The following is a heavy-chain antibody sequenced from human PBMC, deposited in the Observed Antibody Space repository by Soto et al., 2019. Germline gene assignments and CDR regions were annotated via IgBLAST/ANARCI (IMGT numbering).Heavy chain of an antibody. CDR3: ARDRLMATAGTARHYFGLDV. CDR2: IHYSGNT. V-gene: IGHV4-31*03. J-gene: IGHJ6*02. Sequence: PSETLSLTCTVSGGSIRSGGYYWSWVRQNPRRGLEWIGNIHYSGNTYYNPSLKSRLTISVDTSKNQFSLNLSSVTAADMAVYYCARDRLMATAGTARHYFGLDVWGQGTTVTVSS. D-gene: IGHD5-18*01. CDR1: GGSIRSGGYY.